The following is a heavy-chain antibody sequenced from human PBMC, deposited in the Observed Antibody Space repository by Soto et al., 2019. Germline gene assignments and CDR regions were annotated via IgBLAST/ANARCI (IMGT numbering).Heavy chain of an antibody. CDR3: ARSRFSSSWYPDY. V-gene: IGHV4-31*02. J-gene: IGHJ4*02. CDR1: GGSITTGNHY. D-gene: IGHD6-13*01. CDR2: VTSTGSP. Sequence: SQTFSLTCAVSGGSITTGNHYWSWIRQLPGQGLQWIGLVTSTGSPHYNPSLQSRGTISLDTSKNQFSLKLSSVTAADTAVYYCARSRFSSSWYPDYWGQGTLVTVSS.